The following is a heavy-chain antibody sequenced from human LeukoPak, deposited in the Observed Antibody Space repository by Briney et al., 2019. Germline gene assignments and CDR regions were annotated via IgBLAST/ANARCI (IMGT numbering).Heavy chain of an antibody. V-gene: IGHV3-53*01. CDR2: IYSGGST. Sequence: GGSLRLSCAASGFTFSSYAMSWVRQAPGKGLEWVSVIYSGGSTYYADSVKGRFTISRDNSKNTLYLQMNSLRAEDTAVYYCSSFSTTIDYWGQGTLVTVSS. CDR1: GFTFSSYA. CDR3: SSFSTTIDY. D-gene: IGHD1-1*01. J-gene: IGHJ4*02.